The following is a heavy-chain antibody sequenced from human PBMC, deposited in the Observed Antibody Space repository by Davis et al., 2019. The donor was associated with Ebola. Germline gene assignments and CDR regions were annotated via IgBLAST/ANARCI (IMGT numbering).Heavy chain of an antibody. CDR2: ISSSGSTI. J-gene: IGHJ4*02. V-gene: IGHV3-11*01. CDR3: ARESPPDEGYYFDY. CDR1: GFTFSDYY. Sequence: GESLKISCAASGFTFSDYYMSWIRQAPGKGLEWVSYISSSGSTIYYADSVKGRFTISRDNAKNSLYLQMNSLRAEDTAVYYCARESPPDEGYYFDYWGQGTLVTVSS.